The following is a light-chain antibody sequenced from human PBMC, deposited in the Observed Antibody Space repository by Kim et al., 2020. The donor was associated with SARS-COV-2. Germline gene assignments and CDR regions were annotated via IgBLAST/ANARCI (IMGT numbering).Light chain of an antibody. J-gene: IGKJ1*01. CDR1: QSLVNTDGNTY. CDR2: KVS. V-gene: IGKV2-30*01. CDR3: LQGTHWPRT. Sequence: DVVMTQSPLSLPVTLGQPASISCRSSQSLVNTDGNTYLNWFQQRPGQSPRRLIYKVSNRDSGVPDRFSGSGSGTDFTLKISRVEAEDVGFYYCLQGTHWPRTFGQGTKVDIK.